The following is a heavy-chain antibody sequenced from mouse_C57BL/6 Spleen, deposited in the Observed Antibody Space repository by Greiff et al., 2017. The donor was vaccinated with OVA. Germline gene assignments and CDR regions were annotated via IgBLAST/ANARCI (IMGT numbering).Heavy chain of an antibody. J-gene: IGHJ2*01. D-gene: IGHD4-1*01. Sequence: VKLMESGAELVKPGASVKISCKASGYAFSSYWMNWVKQRPGKGLEWIGQIYPGDGDTNYNGKFKGKATLTADKSSSTAYMQLSSLTSEDSAVYFCARRGNWDGLDYWGQGTTLTVSS. V-gene: IGHV1-80*01. CDR1: GYAFSSYW. CDR3: ARRGNWDGLDY. CDR2: IYPGDGDT.